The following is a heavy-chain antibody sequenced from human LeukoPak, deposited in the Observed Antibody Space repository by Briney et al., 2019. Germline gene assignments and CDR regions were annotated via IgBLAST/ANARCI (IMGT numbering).Heavy chain of an antibody. J-gene: IGHJ4*02. CDR1: GFTVSSAY. CDR2: IYSGGSR. D-gene: IGHD1-1*01. Sequence: PGGSLRLSCAVSGFTVSSAYMSWVRQAPGKGLEWVSVIYSGGSRNYADSVRGRFTISRDMSKNTLSLEMNSLRAEVTAVYYCAGDADVDLDWIALEYWGQGTLVTVSS. CDR3: AGDADVDLDWIALEY. V-gene: IGHV3-66*01.